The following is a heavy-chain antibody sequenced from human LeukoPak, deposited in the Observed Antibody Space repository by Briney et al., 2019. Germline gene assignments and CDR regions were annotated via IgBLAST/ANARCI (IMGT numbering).Heavy chain of an antibody. Sequence: GGSLRLSCAVSGFTFSDYYMSWIRQAPGKGLEWVSYISPTGGTKYYADSVRGRFTISRDNAKNSLFLQTNSLRAEDTAVYYCARVPTTVTYTDYWGQGTLVSVSS. CDR1: GFTFSDYY. V-gene: IGHV3-11*01. CDR2: ISPTGGTK. CDR3: ARVPTTVTYTDY. D-gene: IGHD4-17*01. J-gene: IGHJ4*02.